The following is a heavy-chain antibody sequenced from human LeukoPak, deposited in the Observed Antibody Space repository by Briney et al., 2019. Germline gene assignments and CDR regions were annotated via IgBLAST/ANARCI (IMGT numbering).Heavy chain of an antibody. Sequence: SETLSLTCTVSGGSISSYYWSWIRQPPGKGLEWIGYIYYSGSTNYNPSLKSRVTISVDTSKSQFSLKLSSVTAADTAVYYCARAAAAGKGPFDYWGQGTLVTVSS. CDR2: IYYSGST. CDR1: GGSISSYY. V-gene: IGHV4-59*01. D-gene: IGHD6-13*01. J-gene: IGHJ4*02. CDR3: ARAAAAGKGPFDY.